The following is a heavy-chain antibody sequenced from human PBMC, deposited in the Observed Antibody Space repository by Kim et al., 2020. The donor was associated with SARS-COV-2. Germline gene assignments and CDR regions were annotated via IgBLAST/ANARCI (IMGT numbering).Heavy chain of an antibody. CDR3: ARDLRGDYYGMDV. Sequence: ADSGRDRFTNPRDNSKNRLYRQMNSLRAEDTAVYYCARDLRGDYYGMDVWGQGTTVTVSS. J-gene: IGHJ6*02. V-gene: IGHV3-33*01. D-gene: IGHD3-16*01.